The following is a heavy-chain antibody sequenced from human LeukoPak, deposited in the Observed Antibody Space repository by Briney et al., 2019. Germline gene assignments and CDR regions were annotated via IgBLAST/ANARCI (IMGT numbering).Heavy chain of an antibody. V-gene: IGHV3-66*01. D-gene: IGHD5-12*01. Sequence: GGSLRLSCAASGFTFITYAMSWVRQAPGKGLEWVSVIYSGGSTYYADSVKGRFTISRDNSKNTLYLQMNSLRAEDTAVYYCARNSGYDYGAFDIWGQGTMVTVSS. J-gene: IGHJ3*02. CDR1: GFTFITYA. CDR3: ARNSGYDYGAFDI. CDR2: IYSGGST.